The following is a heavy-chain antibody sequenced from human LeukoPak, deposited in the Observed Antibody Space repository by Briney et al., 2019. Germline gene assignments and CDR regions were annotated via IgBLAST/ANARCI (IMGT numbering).Heavy chain of an antibody. Sequence: PGGSLRLSCAASGFTFSSYAMHWVRQAPGKGLEWVAVISYDGSNKYYADSVKGRFTISRDNSKNTLYLQMNSLRAEDTAVYYCARQLGLAGVTDYWGQGTLVTVSS. V-gene: IGHV3-30-3*01. J-gene: IGHJ4*02. CDR1: GFTFSSYA. CDR3: ARQLGLAGVTDY. CDR2: ISYDGSNK. D-gene: IGHD3-16*01.